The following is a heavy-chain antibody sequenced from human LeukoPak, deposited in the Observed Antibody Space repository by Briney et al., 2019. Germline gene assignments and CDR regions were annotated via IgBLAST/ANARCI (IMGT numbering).Heavy chain of an antibody. V-gene: IGHV4-39*02. D-gene: IGHD6-13*01. CDR2: IYYSGST. CDR3: ARDSSSSPYFDY. J-gene: IGHJ4*02. Sequence: SETLSLTCTVSGGSISSSSYYWGWIRQPLGKGLEWIGSIYYSGSTYYNPSLKSRVTISVDTSKNQFSLKLSSVTAADTAVYYCARDSSSSPYFDYWGQGTLVTVSS. CDR1: GGSISSSSYY.